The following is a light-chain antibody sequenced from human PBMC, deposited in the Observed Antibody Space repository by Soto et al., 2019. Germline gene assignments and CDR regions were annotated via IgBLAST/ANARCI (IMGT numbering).Light chain of an antibody. V-gene: IGKV1-5*03. CDR1: QSISSG. CDR3: QHYNSYS. J-gene: IGKJ1*01. Sequence: DIQMTQSPSTLSASLGDRVTITCRASQSISSGLAWYQQKPGKAPKLLIYKASTLKSGVPSRFSGSGSGTEFTLTISSLQPDDFATYYCQHYNSYSFGQGTKVDI. CDR2: KAS.